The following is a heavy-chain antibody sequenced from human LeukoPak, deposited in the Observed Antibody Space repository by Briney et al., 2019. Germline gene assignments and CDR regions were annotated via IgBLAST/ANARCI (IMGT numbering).Heavy chain of an antibody. V-gene: IGHV1-69-2*01. Sequence: ASVKVSCKVSRYTFTDYYMHWVHQAPGKGLEWMGLVDPEDGETIYAEKFQGRVTITADTSTDTAYMELSSLRSEDTAVYYCATGPYSGSPRRYMDVWGKGTTVTVSS. J-gene: IGHJ6*03. CDR1: RYTFTDYY. CDR3: ATGPYSGSPRRYMDV. CDR2: VDPEDGET. D-gene: IGHD1-26*01.